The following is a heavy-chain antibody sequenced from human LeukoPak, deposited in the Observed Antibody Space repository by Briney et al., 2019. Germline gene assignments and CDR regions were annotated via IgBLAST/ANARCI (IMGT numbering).Heavy chain of an antibody. V-gene: IGHV3-23*01. D-gene: IGHD2-15*01. CDR2: ISGSGDNT. CDR3: AKDTFHAPLAATY. J-gene: IGHJ4*02. Sequence: PGGSLRLSCAASRFTFSTYAMSWVRQAPGKGLEWVSTISGSGDNTYYADSVKGRFTIFRDNSKNTLYLQMYSLRAEDTAVYYCAKDTFHAPLAATYWGQGTLVTVSS. CDR1: RFTFSTYA.